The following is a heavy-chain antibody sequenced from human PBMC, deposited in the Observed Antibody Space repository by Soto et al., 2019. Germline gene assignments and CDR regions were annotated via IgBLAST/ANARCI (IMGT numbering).Heavy chain of an antibody. CDR3: ATRAARGWFDP. V-gene: IGHV4-30-2*01. Sequence: SETLSLTCAVSGGSISSGGYSWSWIRQPPGKGLEWIGYIYHSGSTYYNPSLKSRVTISVDRSKNQFSLKLSSVTAADTAVYYCATRAARGWFDPWGQGTLVTVSS. D-gene: IGHD6-6*01. CDR1: GGSISSGGYS. CDR2: IYHSGST. J-gene: IGHJ5*02.